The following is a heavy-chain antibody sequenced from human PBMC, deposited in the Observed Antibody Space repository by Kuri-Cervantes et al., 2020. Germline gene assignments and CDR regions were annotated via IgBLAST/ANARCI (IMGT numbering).Heavy chain of an antibody. CDR1: GGSFSGHY. CDR2: IYHSGST. Sequence: GSLRLSCAVYGGSFSGHYWSWIRQPPGKGLEWIGYIYHSGSTNYNPSLKSRLTISVDTSRNQFSLKLSSVTAADTAVYYCARDHWGPQYSYGIDSWGPGTLVTVSS. J-gene: IGHJ4*02. V-gene: IGHV4-59*11. CDR3: ARDHWGPQYSYGIDS. D-gene: IGHD5-18*01.